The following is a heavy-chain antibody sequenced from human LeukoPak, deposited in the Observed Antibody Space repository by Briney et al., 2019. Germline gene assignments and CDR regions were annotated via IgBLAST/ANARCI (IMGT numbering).Heavy chain of an antibody. Sequence: SETLSLTCTVSGGSVSSGSYYWSWIRQPPGKGLEWIGYIYYSGGTNYNPSLKSRVTISVDTSKNQFSLKLSSVTAADTAVYYCAGGQYCSGGSCYTFDYWGQGTLVTVSP. CDR3: AGGQYCSGGSCYTFDY. CDR1: GGSVSSGSYY. V-gene: IGHV4-61*01. J-gene: IGHJ4*02. D-gene: IGHD2-15*01. CDR2: IYYSGGT.